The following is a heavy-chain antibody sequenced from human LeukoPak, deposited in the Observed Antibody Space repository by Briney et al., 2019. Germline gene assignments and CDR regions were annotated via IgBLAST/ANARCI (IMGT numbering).Heavy chain of an antibody. CDR3: ARLNYHLWSALEV. Sequence: GESLKISCKGFGYSFTSYWIAWVRQMPGTGLEWMGIIYPGDSDTRYSPSFQGQVIISAAKSLSTAYLQWSSLKASDTAMYYCARLNYHLWSALEVWGKGTTVTVSS. CDR2: IYPGDSDT. D-gene: IGHD1-7*01. CDR1: GYSFTSYW. J-gene: IGHJ6*04. V-gene: IGHV5-51*01.